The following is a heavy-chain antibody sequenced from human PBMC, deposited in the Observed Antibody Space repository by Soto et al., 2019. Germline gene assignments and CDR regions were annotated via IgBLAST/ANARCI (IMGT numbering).Heavy chain of an antibody. CDR2: IIPIFGTA. D-gene: IGHD5-12*01. CDR1: GGTFSSYT. Sequence: QVQLVQSGAEVKKPGSSVTVSCKASGGTFSSYTISWVRQAPGHGLEWMGGIIPIFGTANYAQKFQGRVTITADESTSTAYMELSSLRSEDTAVYYCARGNHRWLPLWYFDLWGRGTLVTVSS. J-gene: IGHJ2*01. V-gene: IGHV1-69*12. CDR3: ARGNHRWLPLWYFDL.